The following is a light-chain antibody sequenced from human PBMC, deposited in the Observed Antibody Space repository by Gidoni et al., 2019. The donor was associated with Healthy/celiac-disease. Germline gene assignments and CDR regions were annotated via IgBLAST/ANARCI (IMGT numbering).Light chain of an antibody. Sequence: EIVLTQSPATLSLSPGERAPLSCRASQSFSSYLAWYQQKPGQAPRLLIDDASNRATGIPARCSGRGSGKDFPLTISSLEAEDFAVYYWQQRSNWPRTFGQGTKVEIK. V-gene: IGKV3-11*01. CDR1: QSFSSY. CDR2: DAS. J-gene: IGKJ1*01. CDR3: QQRSNWPRT.